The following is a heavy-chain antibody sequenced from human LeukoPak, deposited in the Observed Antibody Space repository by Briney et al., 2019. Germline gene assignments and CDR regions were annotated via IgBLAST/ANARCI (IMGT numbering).Heavy chain of an antibody. D-gene: IGHD5-12*01. CDR2: ISSSSSYT. CDR1: GFTFSDYY. V-gene: IGHV3-11*05. CDR3: ARDSGYSGCSDY. J-gene: IGHJ4*02. Sequence: KPGGSLRLSCAASGFTFSDYYMSWIRQAPGKGLEWVSYISSSSSYTDYADSVKGRFTISRDNAKNSLNLQMNSLRAEDTAVYYCARDSGYSGCSDYWGQGTLVTVCS.